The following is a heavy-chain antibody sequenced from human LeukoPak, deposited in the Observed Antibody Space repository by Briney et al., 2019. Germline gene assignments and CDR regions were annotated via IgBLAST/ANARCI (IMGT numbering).Heavy chain of an antibody. CDR2: IYYSGST. J-gene: IGHJ4*02. CDR3: ARHNGEVATTYYFDY. D-gene: IGHD5-24*01. Sequence: SETLPLTYTVSGGSISSYYWSWIRQPPGRGLEWIGYIYYSGSTNYNPSLKSRVTISVDTSKNQFSLKLSSVTAADTAVYYCARHNGEVATTYYFDYWGQGTLVTVSS. CDR1: GGSISSYY. V-gene: IGHV4-59*08.